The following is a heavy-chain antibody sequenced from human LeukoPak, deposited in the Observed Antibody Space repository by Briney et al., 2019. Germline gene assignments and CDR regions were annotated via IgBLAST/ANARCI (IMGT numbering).Heavy chain of an antibody. CDR1: GYTFTSYG. D-gene: IGHD6-6*01. J-gene: IGHJ5*02. Sequence: ASVKVSCKASGYTFTSYGISWVRQAPGQGLEWMGWISAYNGNTNYAQKLQGRVTMATDTSTSTAYMELRSLRSDDTAVYYCARDLGSSATSTNWFDPWGQGTLVTVSS. CDR3: ARDLGSSATSTNWFDP. CDR2: ISAYNGNT. V-gene: IGHV1-18*01.